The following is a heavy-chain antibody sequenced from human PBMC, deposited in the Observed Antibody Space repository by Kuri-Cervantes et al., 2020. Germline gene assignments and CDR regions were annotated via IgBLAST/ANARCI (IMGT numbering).Heavy chain of an antibody. CDR3: AHQGYCSGGSCYSADY. V-gene: IGHV2-5*02. CDR2: IYWDDDK. D-gene: IGHD2-15*01. CDR1: GLSLNTSGVA. Sequence: SGPTLVKPTQTLTLTCTLSGLSLNTSGVAVGWIRQPPGKALEWLTLIYWDDDKRYSPSLKSRLTITKDTSKNQVVLTMTNMDPVDTATYYCAHQGYCSGGSCYSADYWGQGTLVTVSS. J-gene: IGHJ4*02.